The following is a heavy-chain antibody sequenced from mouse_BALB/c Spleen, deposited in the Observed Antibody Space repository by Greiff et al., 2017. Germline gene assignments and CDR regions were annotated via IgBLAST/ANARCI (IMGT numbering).Heavy chain of an antibody. CDR1: GFTFSSYA. CDR3: ARDNGNYAIDY. V-gene: IGHV5-9-4*01. Sequence: EVMLVESGGGLVKPGGSLKLSCAASGFTFSSYAMSWVRQSPEKRLEWVAEISSGGSYTYYPDTVTGRFTISRDNAKNTLYLEMSSLRSEDTAMYYCARDNGNYAIDYWGQGTSVTVSS. CDR2: ISSGGSYT. D-gene: IGHD2-1*01. J-gene: IGHJ4*01.